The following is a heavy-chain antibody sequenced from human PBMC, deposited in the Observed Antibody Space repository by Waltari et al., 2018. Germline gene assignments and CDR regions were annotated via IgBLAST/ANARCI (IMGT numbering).Heavy chain of an antibody. D-gene: IGHD6-19*01. CDR1: GFIVSSNY. CDR2: IYSGGST. Sequence: EVQLVESGGGLIQPGGSLRLSCAASGFIVSSNYMRWVRQAPGRGLGGVSLIYSGGSTYYADSVKSRFTISRDNSKNTLYLQMDSLSVEDTAVYYCARWQQWPVRAFDYWGQGTLVTVSS. J-gene: IGHJ4*02. V-gene: IGHV3-53*01. CDR3: ARWQQWPVRAFDY.